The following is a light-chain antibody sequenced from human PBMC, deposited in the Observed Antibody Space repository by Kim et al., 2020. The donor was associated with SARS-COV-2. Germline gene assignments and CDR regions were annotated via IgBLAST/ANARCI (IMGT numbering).Light chain of an antibody. J-gene: IGLJ1*01. Sequence: QSVTISCTGTNSDIGTYNFVSWYQQVPGTAPKLIIYDVTERPSGVPDRFSGSKSGNTASLTVSGLQAEDEADYYCVSYAGTNIYVFGTGTKVTVL. CDR3: VSYAGTNIYV. CDR2: DVT. CDR1: NSDIGTYNF. V-gene: IGLV2-8*01.